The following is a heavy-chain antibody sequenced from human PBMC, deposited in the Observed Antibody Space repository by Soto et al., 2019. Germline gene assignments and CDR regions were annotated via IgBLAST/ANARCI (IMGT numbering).Heavy chain of an antibody. CDR2: ISYSGST. CDR3: ARQPGGYVDY. V-gene: IGHV4-59*01. J-gene: IGHJ4*02. CDR1: GGSISSYY. D-gene: IGHD2-15*01. Sequence: LETLSLTCTVSGGSISSYYWSWIRQPPGKGLEWIGYISYSGSTNYNPSLKSRVTISVDTSKNQFSLKLSSVTAADTALYYCARQPGGYVDYWGQGTLVTVSS.